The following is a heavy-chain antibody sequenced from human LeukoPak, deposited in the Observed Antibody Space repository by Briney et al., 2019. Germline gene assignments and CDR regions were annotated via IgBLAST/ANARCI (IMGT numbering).Heavy chain of an antibody. D-gene: IGHD3-3*01. CDR3: ARGYYDFWSGYYTYNWFDP. V-gene: IGHV3-11*01. CDR2: ISSSGSTI. CDR1: GFTFSDYY. J-gene: IGHJ5*02. Sequence: GGSLRLSCAASGFTFSDYYMSWIRQAPGKGLEWVSYISSSGSTIYYADSVKGRFTISRDNAKNSLYLQMNSLRAEDTAVYYCARGYYDFWSGYYTYNWFDPWGQGTLVTVSS.